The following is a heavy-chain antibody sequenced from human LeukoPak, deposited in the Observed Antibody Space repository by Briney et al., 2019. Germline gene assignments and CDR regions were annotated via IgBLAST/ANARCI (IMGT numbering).Heavy chain of an antibody. D-gene: IGHD2-2*01. Sequence: PGGSLRLSYAASGFTFSYYALHWVRQAPGKGLEWVAAISYDEFNKFYGNSVKGRFTISRDNSKSTLSLQMNSLRTEDTAVYYCAREGRDSTNINAFDFWGQGIMVTVSS. J-gene: IGHJ3*01. CDR1: GFTFSYYA. V-gene: IGHV3-30*04. CDR2: ISYDEFNK. CDR3: AREGRDSTNINAFDF.